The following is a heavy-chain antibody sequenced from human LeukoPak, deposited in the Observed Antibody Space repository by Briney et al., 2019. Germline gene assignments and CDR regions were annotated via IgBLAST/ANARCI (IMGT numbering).Heavy chain of an antibody. Sequence: PGGSLRLSCAASGFTFSSSWMTWVRQAPGEGLEWVSGITGTDGSTYYADSVKGRFTISRDNSKSALYLQMNSLRAEDTALYYCAKAFNYGSGYNYKTFDSWGQGTLVTVSS. D-gene: IGHD3-10*01. J-gene: IGHJ4*02. CDR3: AKAFNYGSGYNYKTFDS. CDR1: GFTFSSSW. CDR2: ITGTDGST. V-gene: IGHV3-23*01.